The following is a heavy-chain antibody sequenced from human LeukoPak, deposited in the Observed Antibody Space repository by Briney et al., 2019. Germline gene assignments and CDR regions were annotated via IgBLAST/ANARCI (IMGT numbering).Heavy chain of an antibody. J-gene: IGHJ4*02. CDR2: INHSGST. V-gene: IGHV4-34*01. D-gene: IGHD3-22*01. Sequence: SETLSLTCAVYGGSFSGYYWSWIRQPPGKGLEWIGEINHSGSTNYNPSLKSRVTISVDTSKNQFSLKLSSVTAADTAVYYCARGFRYYYGSSGYTYDYWGQGTLVTVSS. CDR3: ARGFRYYYGSSGYTYDY. CDR1: GGSFSGYY.